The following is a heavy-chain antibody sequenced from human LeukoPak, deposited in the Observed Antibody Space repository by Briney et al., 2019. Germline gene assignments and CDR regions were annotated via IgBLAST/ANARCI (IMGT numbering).Heavy chain of an antibody. V-gene: IGHV4-34*01. CDR2: INHSGST. CDR3: ARVRYCSSTSCYIHFDY. CDR1: SGSFSGYY. D-gene: IGHD2-2*02. J-gene: IGHJ4*02. Sequence: SETLSLTCAVYSGSFSGYYWSWIRQPPGKGLEWIGEINHSGSTNYNPSLKSRVTTSVDTSKNQFSLKLSSVTAADTAVYYCARVRYCSSTSCYIHFDYWGQGTLVAVSS.